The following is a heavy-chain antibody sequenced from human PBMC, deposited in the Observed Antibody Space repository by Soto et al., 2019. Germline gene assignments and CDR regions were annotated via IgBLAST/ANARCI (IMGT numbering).Heavy chain of an antibody. CDR1: GGSISSYY. Sequence: PSETLSLTCTVSGGSISSYYWNWIRQHPGKGLEWIGYIHYSGTTDYNPSLRSRVTMSVDTSKNHFSLKLTSVTAADTAVYYCHARGPLPTAGNGEYYYYGMDAWGQGTTVTVSS. V-gene: IGHV4-59*06. D-gene: IGHD1-26*01. J-gene: IGHJ6*02. CDR3: HARGPLPTAGNGEYYYYGMDA. CDR2: IHYSGTT.